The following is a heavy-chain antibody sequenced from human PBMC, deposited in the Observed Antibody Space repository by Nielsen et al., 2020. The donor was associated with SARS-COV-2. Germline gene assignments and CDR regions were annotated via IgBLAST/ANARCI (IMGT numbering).Heavy chain of an antibody. J-gene: IGHJ4*02. D-gene: IGHD3-22*01. V-gene: IGHV3-20*04. CDR2: INWNGGST. Sequence: GESLKISCAASGFIFDDYGMSWVRQAPGKGLEWVSGINWNGGSTGYADSVKGRFTISRDNAKNSLYLQMNSLRAEDTALYYCAKDDYDSSGVDYWGQGTLVTVSS. CDR3: AKDDYDSSGVDY. CDR1: GFIFDDYG.